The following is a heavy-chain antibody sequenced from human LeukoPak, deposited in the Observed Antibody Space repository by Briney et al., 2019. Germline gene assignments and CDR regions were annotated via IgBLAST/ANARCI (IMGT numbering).Heavy chain of an antibody. CDR3: ARRGHYYDSSGYPGVSDY. V-gene: IGHV5-51*01. Sequence: GESLKISCKGSGYSFTSYWIGWVRQMPGKGLEWMGIIYPGDSDTRYSPSFQGQVTISADKSISTAYLQWSSLKASDTAMYYCARRGHYYDSSGYPGVSDYWGQGTLVTVSS. J-gene: IGHJ4*02. D-gene: IGHD3-22*01. CDR2: IYPGDSDT. CDR1: GYSFTSYW.